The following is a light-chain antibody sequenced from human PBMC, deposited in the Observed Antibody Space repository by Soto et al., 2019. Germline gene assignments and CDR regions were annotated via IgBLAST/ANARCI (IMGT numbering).Light chain of an antibody. CDR1: QSVSNNF. CDR3: QHYGSSVLT. CDR2: GVS. J-gene: IGKJ5*01. Sequence: IVLTQSPGTLSLSPGERPTLSCRASQSVSNNFLAWYQQKPGQAPRLLIYGVSSGATGIPDRFSGSGSGTDFTLTISRLEPEDFAVYYCQHYGSSVLTFGQGTRLEIK. V-gene: IGKV3-20*01.